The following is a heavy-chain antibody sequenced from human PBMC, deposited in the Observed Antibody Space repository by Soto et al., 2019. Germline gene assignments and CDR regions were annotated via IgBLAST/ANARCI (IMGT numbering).Heavy chain of an antibody. CDR3: ARDFDYFDN. CDR2: VYHTGRT. Sequence: VYLQESGPGLVKPSETLSLTCTVSGGSFKSGSYFWSWIRQPPGKGLEWIGYVYHTGRTSYNPSLKSRVSISMDTSKNQFSLDLDSGTDADTAVYFCARDFDYFDNGGLGTLVTVSS. CDR1: GGSFKSGSYF. V-gene: IGHV4-61*01. J-gene: IGHJ4*02. D-gene: IGHD3-3*01.